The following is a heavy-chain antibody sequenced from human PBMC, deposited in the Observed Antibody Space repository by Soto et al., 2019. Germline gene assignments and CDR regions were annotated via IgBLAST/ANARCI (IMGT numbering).Heavy chain of an antibody. CDR3: AREITVTGIDH. CDR1: GYTFTSYY. D-gene: IGHD4-17*01. V-gene: IGHV1-46*01. CDR2: INPSGGST. Sequence: ASVKVSCKASGYTFTSYYMHWVRQAPGQGLEWMGIINPSGGSTSYAQKFQGRVTMTRDTSTSTVYMELSSLRSEDTDVYYCAREITVTGIDHWGQGTLVTVSS. J-gene: IGHJ4*02.